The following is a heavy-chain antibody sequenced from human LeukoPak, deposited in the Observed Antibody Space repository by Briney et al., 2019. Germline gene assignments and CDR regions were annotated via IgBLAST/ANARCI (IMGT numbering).Heavy chain of an antibody. Sequence: SETLSLTCAVYGGSFSAYYWSWIRQPPGKGLEWIGEINHSGSTNYNPSLKSRVTISVDTSKNHFSLKLSSVTAADTAVYYCARGGGLAGTLLDYWGQGTLVTVSS. V-gene: IGHV4-34*01. J-gene: IGHJ4*02. CDR2: INHSGST. D-gene: IGHD6-19*01. CDR1: GGSFSAYY. CDR3: ARGGGLAGTLLDY.